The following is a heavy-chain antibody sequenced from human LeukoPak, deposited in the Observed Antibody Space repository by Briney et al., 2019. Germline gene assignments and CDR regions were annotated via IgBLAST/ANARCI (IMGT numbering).Heavy chain of an antibody. Sequence: PSETLSLTCTVSGGSISRSSYHWGWIRQPPGKGLEWIASVYYGGGAYYNPSLKSRVTTSVDTSKNQFPLKLASVTAADTAVYYCVKDRTGTYTLDYWGQGTLVTVSS. D-gene: IGHD3-10*01. CDR2: VYYGGGA. V-gene: IGHV4-39*02. J-gene: IGHJ4*02. CDR1: GGSISRSSYH. CDR3: VKDRTGTYTLDY.